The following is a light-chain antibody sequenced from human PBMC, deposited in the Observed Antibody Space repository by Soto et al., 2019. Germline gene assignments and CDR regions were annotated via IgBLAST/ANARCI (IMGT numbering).Light chain of an antibody. CDR1: SSDVGGYNY. V-gene: IGLV2-8*01. J-gene: IGLJ3*02. Sequence: QSALTQPPSASGSPGQSVAISCTGTSSDVGGYNYVSWYQQHPGKAPKLMIYEVSKRPSGVTNRFSGSKSGNTASLTVSGRQTDDEAVYYCYSYAGSNNWGVFGGGTKLTVL. CDR2: EVS. CDR3: YSYAGSNNWGV.